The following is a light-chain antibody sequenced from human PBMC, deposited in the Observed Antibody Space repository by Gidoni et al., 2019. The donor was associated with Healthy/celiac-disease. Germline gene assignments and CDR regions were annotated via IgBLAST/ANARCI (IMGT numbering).Light chain of an antibody. CDR1: SSNIGAGYD. J-gene: IGLJ3*02. V-gene: IGLV1-40*01. CDR3: QSYDSSLSWV. CDR2: GNS. Sequence: QSVLTQPPSVSGAPGQGVTISCPGSSSNIGAGYDVHWYQQLPGTAPKLLIYGNSNRPSGVPDRFSGSKSGTSASLAITGLQAEDEADYYCQSYDSSLSWVFGGGTKLTVL.